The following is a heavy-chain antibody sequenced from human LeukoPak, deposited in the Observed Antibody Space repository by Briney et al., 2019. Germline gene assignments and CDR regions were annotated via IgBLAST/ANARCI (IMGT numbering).Heavy chain of an antibody. J-gene: IGHJ5*02. Sequence: GESLKLSCKGSVYSFTSYWISWVRQMPGKGLEWMGRIDPSDSYTNYSPSFQGHVTISADKSISTAYLQWSSLKASDTAMYYCARWGYSGYKRPGNWFDPWGQGTLVTVSS. D-gene: IGHD5-12*01. CDR2: IDPSDSYT. CDR3: ARWGYSGYKRPGNWFDP. CDR1: VYSFTSYW. V-gene: IGHV5-10-1*01.